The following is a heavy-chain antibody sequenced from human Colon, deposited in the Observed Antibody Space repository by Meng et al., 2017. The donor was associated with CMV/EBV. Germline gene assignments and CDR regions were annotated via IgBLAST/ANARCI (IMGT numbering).Heavy chain of an antibody. V-gene: IGHV1-2*02. CDR3: ARGVVGGYNFGYPVAYYYDY. J-gene: IGHJ4*02. CDR2: INPKSVDT. D-gene: IGHD5-18*01. CDR1: GYTFTGYY. Sequence: QWRLLQSGAGGKQPGAPVKVSCKASGYTFTGYYIHWVRQAPGQGLEWIGWINPKSVDTKYAQKFQGRVIMTRDTSIDTAYMELSSLRSDDTAVYYCARGVVGGYNFGYPVAYYYDYWGQGTLVTVSS.